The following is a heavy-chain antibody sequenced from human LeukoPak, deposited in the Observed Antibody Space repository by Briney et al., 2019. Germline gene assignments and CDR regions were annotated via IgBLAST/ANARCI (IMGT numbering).Heavy chain of an antibody. V-gene: IGHV4-59*08. CDR1: GGSFSSYY. Sequence: ASETLSLTCTVSGGSFSSYYWSWIRQPPGKGLEWIGYIYYSGSTNYNPSLKSRVTISVDTSKNQFSLKLDSVTAADTAVYYCAKRTATGRFDPWGQGTLVTVSP. D-gene: IGHD1-1*01. CDR2: IYYSGST. CDR3: AKRTATGRFDP. J-gene: IGHJ5*02.